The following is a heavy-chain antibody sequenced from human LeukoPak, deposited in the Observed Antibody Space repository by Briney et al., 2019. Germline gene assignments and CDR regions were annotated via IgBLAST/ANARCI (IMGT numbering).Heavy chain of an antibody. CDR3: ASLSHIVVVPAAMVPVDPYYYYGMDV. CDR1: GYTFTGYY. V-gene: IGHV1-2*02. Sequence: ASVKVSCKASGYTFTGYYMHWVRQAPGQGLEWMGWINPNSGGTNYAQKFQGRVTMTRDTSISTAYMELSRLRSDDTAVYYCASLSHIVVVPAAMVPVDPYYYYGMDVWGQGTTVTVSS. D-gene: IGHD2-2*01. CDR2: INPNSGGT. J-gene: IGHJ6*02.